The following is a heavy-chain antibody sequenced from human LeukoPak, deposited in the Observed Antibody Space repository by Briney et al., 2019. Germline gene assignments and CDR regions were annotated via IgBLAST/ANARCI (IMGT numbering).Heavy chain of an antibody. CDR2: IYYSGNT. CDR1: GGSISSYY. V-gene: IGHV4-59*01. D-gene: IGHD3-22*01. J-gene: IGHJ4*02. Sequence: PSETLSLTCTVSGGSISSYYWSWIRQPPGKGLEWVGYIYYSGNTNYNPSLKTRVTISVDTSKNQFSLKLSSVTAADTAVYYCARAGNYYYSSGYYSHFDYWGQGTLVTVSS. CDR3: ARAGNYYYSSGYYSHFDY.